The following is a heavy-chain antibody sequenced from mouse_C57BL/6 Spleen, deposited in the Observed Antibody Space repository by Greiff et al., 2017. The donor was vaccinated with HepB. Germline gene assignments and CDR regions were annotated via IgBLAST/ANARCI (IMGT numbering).Heavy chain of an antibody. CDR2: INPSNGGT. CDR3: ARRGWVLRGRVWDY. J-gene: IGHJ2*01. CDR1: GYTFTSYW. Sequence: QVQLQQPGTELVKPGASVKLSCKASGYTFTSYWMHWVKQRPGQGLEWIGNINPSNGGTNYTEKFQSKATLTVDKSSSTAYMQLSSLTSAGSAVYYCARRGWVLRGRVWDYWGQGTTLTVSS. D-gene: IGHD2-3*01. V-gene: IGHV1-53*01.